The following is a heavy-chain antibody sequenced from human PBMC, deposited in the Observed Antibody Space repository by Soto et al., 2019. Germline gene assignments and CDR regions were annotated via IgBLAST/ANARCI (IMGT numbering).Heavy chain of an antibody. D-gene: IGHD2-2*01. V-gene: IGHV1-69*02. CDR3: ARRVPAAISDYYYMDV. Sequence: QVQLVQSGAEVKKPGSSVKVSCKASGGTFSSYTISWVRQAPGQGLEWMGRIIPILGIANYAQKFQGRVTITADKSTSTAYMELSSLRSEDTAVYYCARRVPAAISDYYYMDVWGKGTTVTVSS. CDR1: GGTFSSYT. J-gene: IGHJ6*03. CDR2: IIPILGIA.